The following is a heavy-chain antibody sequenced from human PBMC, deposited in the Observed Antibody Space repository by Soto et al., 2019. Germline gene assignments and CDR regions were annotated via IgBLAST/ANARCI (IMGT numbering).Heavy chain of an antibody. CDR3: ARSAKQSGSYPTKH. CDR2: IWYDGSNK. D-gene: IGHD1-26*01. Sequence: QVQLVESGGGVVQPGRSLRLSCAAPGFTFSSYGMHWVRQAPGKGLEWVAVIWYDGSNKYYADSVKGRFTISRDNSKNTLYLQMNSLRAEDTAVYYCARSAKQSGSYPTKHWGQGTLVTVSS. CDR1: GFTFSSYG. J-gene: IGHJ1*01. V-gene: IGHV3-33*01.